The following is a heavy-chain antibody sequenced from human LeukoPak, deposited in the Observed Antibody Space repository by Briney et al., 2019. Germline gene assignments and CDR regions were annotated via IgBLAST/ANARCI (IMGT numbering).Heavy chain of an antibody. J-gene: IGHJ4*02. V-gene: IGHV3-23*01. D-gene: IGHD3-16*02. Sequence: GGSLRLSCAASGSTFSSYAMSWVRQAPGKGLEWVSAISGSGGSTYYADSVKGRFTISRDNSKNTLYLQMNSLRAEDTAVYYCSKELYDYVWGSYRYFGYWGQGTPVTVSS. CDR1: GSTFSSYA. CDR3: SKELYDYVWGSYRYFGY. CDR2: ISGSGGST.